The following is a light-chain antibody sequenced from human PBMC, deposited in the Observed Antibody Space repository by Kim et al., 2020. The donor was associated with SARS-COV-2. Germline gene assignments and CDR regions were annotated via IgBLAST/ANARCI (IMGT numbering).Light chain of an antibody. CDR2: QDS. Sequence: SSELTQPPSVSVSPGQTASITCSGDKLGDKYACWYQQKPGQSPVLVIYQDSKRPSGIPERFSGSNSGNTATLTISGTQAMDEAVYYCQAWDSSTVVFGGG. CDR3: QAWDSSTVV. CDR1: KLGDKY. J-gene: IGLJ2*01. V-gene: IGLV3-1*01.